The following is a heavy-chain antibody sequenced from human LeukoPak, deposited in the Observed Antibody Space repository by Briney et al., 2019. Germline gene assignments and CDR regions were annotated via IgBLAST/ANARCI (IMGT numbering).Heavy chain of an antibody. CDR3: ARHSSVVGFDY. CDR1: GFTFSNDP. V-gene: IGHV4-38-2*01. CDR2: IYHSGST. J-gene: IGHJ4*02. D-gene: IGHD2-15*01. Sequence: PGGSLRLSCAASGFTFSNDPMSWIRQPPGKGLEWIGSIYHSGSTYYNPSLKSRVTISVDTSKNQFSLKLSSVTAADTAVYYCARHSSVVGFDYWGQGTLVTVSS.